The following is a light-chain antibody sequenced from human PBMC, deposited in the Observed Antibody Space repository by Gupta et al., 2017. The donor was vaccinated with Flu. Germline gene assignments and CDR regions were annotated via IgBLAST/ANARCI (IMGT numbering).Light chain of an antibody. CDR2: AVS. Sequence: QSALTQPASVSGSPGQSITISCTGTSSDVGLYNYVSWYQQNPGKAPQLLIYAVSYRPSGVSNRFSGSKSGNTASLTISGLQSEDEADYYCSSYTGSTTLFGGGTRLTVL. CDR1: SSDVGLYNY. V-gene: IGLV2-14*01. J-gene: IGLJ3*02. CDR3: SSYTGSTTL.